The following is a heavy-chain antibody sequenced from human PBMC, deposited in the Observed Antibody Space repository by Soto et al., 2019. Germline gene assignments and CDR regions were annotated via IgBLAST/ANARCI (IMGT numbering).Heavy chain of an antibody. Sequence: GESLKISCKGSGYSFTSYWISWVRQMPGKGLEWMGRIDPSDSYTNYSPSFQGHVTISADKSISTAYLQWSSLKASDTAMYYCASSGSDYYYYGMDVWGQGTTVTVSS. J-gene: IGHJ6*02. D-gene: IGHD7-27*01. CDR2: IDPSDSYT. CDR3: ASSGSDYYYYGMDV. V-gene: IGHV5-10-1*01. CDR1: GYSFTSYW.